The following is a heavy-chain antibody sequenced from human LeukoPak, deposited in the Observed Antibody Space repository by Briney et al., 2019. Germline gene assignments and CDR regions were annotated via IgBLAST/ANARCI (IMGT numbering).Heavy chain of an antibody. Sequence: SETLSLTCTVSGGSISSYYWSWIRQPPGKGLEWIGYIYYSGSTNYNPSLKSRVTMSVDTSKNQFSLKLSSATAADTAVYYCARDTPRAFDIWGQGTMVTVSS. CDR1: GGSISSYY. CDR3: ARDTPRAFDI. CDR2: IYYSGST. V-gene: IGHV4-59*12. J-gene: IGHJ3*02. D-gene: IGHD2-15*01.